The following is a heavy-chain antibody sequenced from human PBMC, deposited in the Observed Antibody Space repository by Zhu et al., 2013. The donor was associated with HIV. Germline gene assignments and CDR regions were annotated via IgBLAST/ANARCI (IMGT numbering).Heavy chain of an antibody. J-gene: IGHJ6*02. Sequence: QVQLVQSGAEVKKPGSSVKVSCKASGGTFNNYPISWVRQAPGQRLEWMGGIIPMFGTTNYAQKFQGRVTITADRSTSTGYMELSSLRSDDTAIYYCARVGGDGDYSRYYYYNMDVWGQGTTVTVSS. V-gene: IGHV1-69*06. D-gene: IGHD4-17*01. CDR3: ARVGGDGDYSRYYYYNMDV. CDR1: GGTFNNYP. CDR2: IIPMFGTT.